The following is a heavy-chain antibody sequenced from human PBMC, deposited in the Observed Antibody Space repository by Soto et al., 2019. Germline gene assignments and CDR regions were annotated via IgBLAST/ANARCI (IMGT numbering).Heavy chain of an antibody. CDR1: GGSISSHY. Sequence: PSETLSLTCTVSGGSISSHYWSWIRQPPGKGLEWIGYISYSGSTNYNPSIKSRVTISVDTSKNQFSLKLSSVTAADTAVYYCASSTTGTYYFDYWGQGTLVTVSS. V-gene: IGHV4-59*08. CDR3: ASSTTGTYYFDY. D-gene: IGHD1-1*01. CDR2: ISYSGST. J-gene: IGHJ4*02.